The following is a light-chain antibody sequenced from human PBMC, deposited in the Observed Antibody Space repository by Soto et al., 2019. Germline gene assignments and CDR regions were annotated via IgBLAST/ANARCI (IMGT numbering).Light chain of an antibody. J-gene: IGLJ2*01. CDR1: SGHSSYA. Sequence: QPVLTQSPSASASLGASVKLTCTLSSGHSSYAVAWHQQKPEKGPRYLMKVNSDGSHNKGDGIPDRFSGSSSGAERYLTISSLQSEDEADYFCQTWGASVVFGGGTQLTVL. V-gene: IGLV4-69*01. CDR2: VNSDGSH. CDR3: QTWGASVV.